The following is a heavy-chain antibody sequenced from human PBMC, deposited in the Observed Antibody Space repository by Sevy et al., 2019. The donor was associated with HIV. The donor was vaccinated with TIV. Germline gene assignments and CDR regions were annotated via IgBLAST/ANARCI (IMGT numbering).Heavy chain of an antibody. J-gene: IGHJ4*02. CDR2: IYHSGST. CDR1: GGSISSNNW. D-gene: IGHD2-2*03. CDR3: ARGVGGYCSSTSCHVDY. V-gene: IGHV4-4*02. Sequence: SETLSLTCAVSGGSISSNNWWNWVRQTPGNGLEWIGEIYHSGSTNRNPSLKSRVTISVDKSKNQFSLKLSSVTAADTAVYYCARGVGGYCSSTSCHVDYWGQRTLVTVSS.